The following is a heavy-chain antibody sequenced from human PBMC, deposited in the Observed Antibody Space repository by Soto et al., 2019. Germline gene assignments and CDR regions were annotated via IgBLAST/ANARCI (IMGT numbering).Heavy chain of an antibody. CDR2: TYYRSKWYN. D-gene: IGHD3-16*01. CDR3: ARDQGGLDY. J-gene: IGHJ4*02. Sequence: QTLFLTCDISGDSVSCNSAGWNWIRQSPSRGLEWLGRTYYRSKWYNDYALSVKSRIAINPDTSKNQFSLQLSSVTPEDTAVYYCARDQGGLDYWGLGSLVNVSS. V-gene: IGHV6-1*01. CDR1: GDSVSCNSAG.